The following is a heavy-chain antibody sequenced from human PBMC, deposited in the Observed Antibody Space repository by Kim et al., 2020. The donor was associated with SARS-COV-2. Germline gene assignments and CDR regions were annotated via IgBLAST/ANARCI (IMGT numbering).Heavy chain of an antibody. Sequence: ADSVKGRFTISGDNAKNSLYLQRNSLRAEDTAIYYCARIRDGSSSWHFFDYWGQGALVIVSS. V-gene: IGHV3-11*03. D-gene: IGHD6-13*01. J-gene: IGHJ4*02. CDR3: ARIRDGSSSWHFFDY.